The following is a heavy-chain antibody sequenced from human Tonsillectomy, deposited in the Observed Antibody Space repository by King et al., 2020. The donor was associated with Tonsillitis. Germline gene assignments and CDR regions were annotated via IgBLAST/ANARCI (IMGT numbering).Heavy chain of an antibody. CDR1: GGSFSGYY. V-gene: IGHV4-34*01. D-gene: IGHD3-16*02. J-gene: IGHJ3*02. Sequence: VQLQQWGAGLLKPSETLSLTCAVYGGSFSGYYWSWIRQPPGKGLEWIGEINHSGSTNYNPSLKSRVTISVDTSKNQFSLKLSSLTAADTAVYYWARGIPAPHYVWGSYRYAFDIWGQGTMVTVSS. CDR2: INHSGST. CDR3: ARGIPAPHYVWGSYRYAFDI.